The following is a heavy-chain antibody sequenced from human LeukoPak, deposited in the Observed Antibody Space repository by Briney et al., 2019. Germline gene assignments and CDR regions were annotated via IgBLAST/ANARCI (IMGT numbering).Heavy chain of an antibody. CDR3: ARGDTAMVSIDY. CDR1: GGSISSYY. V-gene: IGHV4-34*01. J-gene: IGHJ4*02. D-gene: IGHD5-18*01. Sequence: PSETLSLTCTVSGGSISSYYWSWIRQPPGKGLEWIGEINHSGSTNYNPSLKSRVTISVDTPKNQFSLKLSSVTAADTAVYYCARGDTAMVSIDYWGQGTLVTVSS. CDR2: INHSGST.